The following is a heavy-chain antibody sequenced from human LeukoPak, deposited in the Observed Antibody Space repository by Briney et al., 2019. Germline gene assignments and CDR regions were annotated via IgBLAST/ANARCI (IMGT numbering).Heavy chain of an antibody. CDR3: ARECYYDFWSGYYPSYYYYYGMDV. CDR1: AFIFSGHW. J-gene: IGHJ6*02. CDR2: IWYDGSNK. D-gene: IGHD3-3*01. V-gene: IGHV3-33*08. Sequence: GGSLRLSCEGSAFIFSGHWMNWVRQAPGKGLEWVAVIWYDGSNKYYADSVKGRFTISRDNSKDTLYLQMNSLRAEDTAVYYCARECYYDFWSGYYPSYYYYYGMDVWGQGTTVTVSS.